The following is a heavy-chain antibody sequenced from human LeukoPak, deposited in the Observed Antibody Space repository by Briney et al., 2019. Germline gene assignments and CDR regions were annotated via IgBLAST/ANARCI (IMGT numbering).Heavy chain of an antibody. CDR2: ISGSGGRS. CDR1: GFTFSDYA. D-gene: IGHD2-15*01. J-gene: IGHJ3*02. V-gene: IGHV3-23*01. Sequence: GGSLRLSCVVSGFTFSDYAMSWVRQAPGKGLEWVSTISGSGGRSYSEDPVKGRFTISRDNSRNTLYLQMNSLRVEDTAIYYCARGAALGYCSGGSCYWDAFDIWGQGTMVTVSS. CDR3: ARGAALGYCSGGSCYWDAFDI.